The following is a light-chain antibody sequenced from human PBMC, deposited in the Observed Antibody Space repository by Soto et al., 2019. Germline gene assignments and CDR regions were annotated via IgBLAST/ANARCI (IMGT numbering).Light chain of an antibody. CDR1: QDIRSD. CDR2: DAS. CDR3: LQDYNYPRT. V-gene: IGKV1-6*01. J-gene: IGKJ1*01. Sequence: AIQMTQFPSSLSASVGDRVTITCRASQDIRSDLGWYQQKPGKAPKLLIYDASNLQSGVPSRFSGSGSDRAFTLTITSLQPEDFATYYCLQDYNYPRTFGQGTKVDIK.